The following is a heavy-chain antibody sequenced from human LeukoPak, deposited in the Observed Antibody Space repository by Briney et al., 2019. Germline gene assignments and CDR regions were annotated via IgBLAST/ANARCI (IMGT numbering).Heavy chain of an antibody. CDR1: GYTFTSYA. Sequence: ASVKVSCKASGYTFTSYAMHWVRQAPGQRLEWMGWINPNSGGTNYAQKFQGRVTMTRDTSISTAYMELSRLRSDDTAVYYCAREEEKSRELLMPAAFDIWGQGTMVTVSS. J-gene: IGHJ3*02. CDR2: INPNSGGT. D-gene: IGHD1-26*01. V-gene: IGHV1-2*02. CDR3: AREEEKSRELLMPAAFDI.